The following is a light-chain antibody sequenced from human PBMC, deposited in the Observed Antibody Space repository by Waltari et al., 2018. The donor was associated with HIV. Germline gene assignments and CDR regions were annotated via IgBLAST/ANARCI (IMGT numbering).Light chain of an antibody. CDR3: SSYAGSNNFV. V-gene: IGLV2-8*01. CDR2: EVT. Sequence: QSAVTQPPSASGSPGQSVTISCTGTSSDVGGYNYVSWYQQHPGKAPKLMIYEVTKRPSGVPDRFSGSKSGNTASLTVSGLQAEDEADYYCSSYAGSNNFVFGTRTKVTVL. J-gene: IGLJ1*01. CDR1: SSDVGGYNY.